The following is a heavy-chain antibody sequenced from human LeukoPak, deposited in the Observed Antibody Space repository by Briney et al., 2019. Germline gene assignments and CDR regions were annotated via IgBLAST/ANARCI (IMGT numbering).Heavy chain of an antibody. J-gene: IGHJ4*02. CDR1: GASITSACYH. Sequence: PSETLSLTCTVSGASITSACYHWSWLRQLPGKGLEWIGYIHDTVTTYYTLSVRSRVTISTDASKTQFSLKLSSVTAADTAVYYCATPTSITMIVVVIAPGPFDYWGQGTLVTVSS. CDR3: ATPTSITMIVVVIAPGPFDY. D-gene: IGHD3-22*01. V-gene: IGHV4-31*03. CDR2: IHDTVTT.